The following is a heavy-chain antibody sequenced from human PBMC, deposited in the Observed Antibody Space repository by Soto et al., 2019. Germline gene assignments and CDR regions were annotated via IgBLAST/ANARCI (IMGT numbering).Heavy chain of an antibody. CDR1: GYTFTGYY. D-gene: IGHD2-2*01. Sequence: ASVKVSCKASGYTFTGYYMHWVRQAPGQGLEWMGWINPNSGGTNYAQKFQGWVTMTRDTSISTAYMELSGLRSDDTAVYYCARSQGLDCSSTSCPMYYYYGMDVWGQGTTVTVSS. J-gene: IGHJ6*02. CDR2: INPNSGGT. CDR3: ARSQGLDCSSTSCPMYYYYGMDV. V-gene: IGHV1-2*04.